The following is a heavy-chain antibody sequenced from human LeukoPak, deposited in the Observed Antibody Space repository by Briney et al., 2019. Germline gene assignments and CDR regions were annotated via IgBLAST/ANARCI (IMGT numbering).Heavy chain of an antibody. Sequence: SETLSLTCTVSGGSISSSSYYWGWIRQPPWKGLEWIGSIYYSGSTYYNPSLKSRVTISVDTSKNQFSLKLSSVTAADTAVYYCARLPSNYYDSSGYYFDYWGQETLVTVSS. CDR2: IYYSGST. D-gene: IGHD3-22*01. J-gene: IGHJ4*02. CDR1: GGSISSSSYY. CDR3: ARLPSNYYDSSGYYFDY. V-gene: IGHV4-39*01.